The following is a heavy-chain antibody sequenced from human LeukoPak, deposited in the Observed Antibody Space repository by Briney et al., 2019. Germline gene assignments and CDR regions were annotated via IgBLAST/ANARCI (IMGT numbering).Heavy chain of an antibody. Sequence: SVTVSCKASGGTFSTHGINWVRQAPGQGLEWVGKIIPISGIATYAQKFQDRVMITADESTSTAYMELSSLRSEDTAVYYCARVDRDDYNYGFDYWGQGTLVTVSS. D-gene: IGHD5-24*01. CDR2: IIPISGIA. V-gene: IGHV1-69*13. J-gene: IGHJ4*02. CDR3: ARVDRDDYNYGFDY. CDR1: GGTFSTHG.